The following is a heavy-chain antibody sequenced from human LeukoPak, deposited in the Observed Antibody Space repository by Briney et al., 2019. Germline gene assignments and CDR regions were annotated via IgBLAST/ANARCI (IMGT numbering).Heavy chain of an antibody. D-gene: IGHD2-15*01. CDR2: IYTSGST. J-gene: IGHJ4*02. Sequence: SETLSLTCTVSGGSISSSSYYWSWIRQPAGKGLEWIGRIYTSGSTNYNPSLKSRVTISVDTSKNQFSLKLSSVTAADTAVYYCARERGDPKGYSRPPADYWGQGTLVTVSS. CDR3: ARERGDPKGYSRPPADY. V-gene: IGHV4-61*02. CDR1: GGSISSSSYY.